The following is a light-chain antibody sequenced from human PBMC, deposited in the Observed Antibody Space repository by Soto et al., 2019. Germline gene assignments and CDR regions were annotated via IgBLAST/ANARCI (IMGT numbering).Light chain of an antibody. J-gene: IGKJ1*01. CDR3: QQYHYWWT. V-gene: IGKV3-15*01. Sequence: EIVMTQSPATLSVSPGEKATLSCRASQSVSNNLAWFQQKPGQVPRLLIYGASNRATGVSARFSGSGSGTEFTLTISSLQSEDFAVYYCQQYHYWWTFGQGT. CDR1: QSVSNN. CDR2: GAS.